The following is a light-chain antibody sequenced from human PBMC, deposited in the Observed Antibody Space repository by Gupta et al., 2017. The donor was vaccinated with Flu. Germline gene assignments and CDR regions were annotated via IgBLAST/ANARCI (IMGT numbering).Light chain of an antibody. J-gene: IGLJ3*02. V-gene: IGLV1-44*01. CDR3: AAWDDSLNAWV. CDR1: SSNIVNNP. CDR2: VNN. Sequence: SVLTQPPPASWTPVQRVTISCSGGSSNIVNNPVNWYQHLPGTAPKLLIYVNNQRPPGVPGRFSASKSGTSASLAISGLQSEDAADYYCAAWDDSLNAWVFGGGTKLTVL.